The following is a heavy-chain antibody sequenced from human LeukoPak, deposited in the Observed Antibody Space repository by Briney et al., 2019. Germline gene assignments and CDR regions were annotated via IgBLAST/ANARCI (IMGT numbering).Heavy chain of an antibody. Sequence: GGSLRLSCAASGFTFSNYWMSWVRQAPGKGLEWVANINRDGSEKQYVDSVKGRFAISRDNAENSLYLQMSSLKAKDTAVYYCGRFTRSGDSVYWGQGTLVTVSS. V-gene: IGHV3-7*04. CDR2: INRDGSEK. CDR3: GRFTRSGDSVY. CDR1: GFTFSNYW. J-gene: IGHJ4*02. D-gene: IGHD7-27*01.